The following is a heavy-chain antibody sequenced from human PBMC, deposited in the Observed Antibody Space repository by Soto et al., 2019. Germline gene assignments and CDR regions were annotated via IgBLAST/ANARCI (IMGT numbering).Heavy chain of an antibody. CDR2: INHSGST. CDR1: GGSFSGYY. J-gene: IGHJ5*02. Sequence: QVQLQQWGAGLLKPLETLSLTCAGYGGSFSGYYWSWIRQPPGKGLEWIGEINHSGSTNYNPSLKSRVTISVDTSKNQFSLTLSSVTAADTAVYYCARGGFTANWFDPWGQGTLVTVSS. CDR3: ARGGFTANWFDP. D-gene: IGHD5-18*01. V-gene: IGHV4-34*01.